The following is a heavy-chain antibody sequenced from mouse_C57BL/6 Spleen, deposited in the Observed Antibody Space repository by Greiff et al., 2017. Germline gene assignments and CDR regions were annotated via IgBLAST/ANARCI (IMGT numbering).Heavy chain of an antibody. D-gene: IGHD1-1*01. CDR3: ARSGGSFDY. V-gene: IGHV1-61*01. Sequence: QVQLQHPGAELVRPGSSVKLSCKASGYTFTSYWMDWVKQRPGQGLEWIGNIYPSDSETHYNQKFKDKATLTVDKSSSTAYMQLSSQTSEDSAVYYCARSGGSFDYWGQGTTLTVSS. CDR1: GYTFTSYW. J-gene: IGHJ2*01. CDR2: IYPSDSET.